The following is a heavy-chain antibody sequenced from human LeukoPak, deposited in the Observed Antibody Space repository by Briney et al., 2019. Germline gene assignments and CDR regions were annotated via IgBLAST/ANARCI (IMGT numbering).Heavy chain of an antibody. J-gene: IGHJ4*02. D-gene: IGHD4/OR15-4a*01. CDR1: GFTFSTYG. Sequence: GRSLRLSCAASGFTFSTYGMHWVRQAPGKGLEWVAVISYDGSNKYYADSVKGRFTISRDNSKNTLYLQMNSLRVEDTAVYFCARDPGAFPYFFDCWGQGTLVTVSS. CDR3: ARDPGAFPYFFDC. CDR2: ISYDGSNK. V-gene: IGHV3-30*03.